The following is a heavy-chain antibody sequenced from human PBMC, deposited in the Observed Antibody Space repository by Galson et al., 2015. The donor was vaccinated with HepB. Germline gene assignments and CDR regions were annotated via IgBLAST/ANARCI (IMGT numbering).Heavy chain of an antibody. D-gene: IGHD4-17*01. CDR2: IISQTDGGTI. CDR3: TTDSEYGDYGLYFDS. Sequence: SLRLSCAASGFIFSSAWMSWVRQVPGKGLEWVGRIISQTDGGTIDYAAPVKGRVTISRDDSKNMLYLQMNSLKSEDTGMYFCTTDSEYGDYGLYFDSWGQGTLVTVSS. V-gene: IGHV3-15*01. J-gene: IGHJ4*02. CDR1: GFIFSSAW.